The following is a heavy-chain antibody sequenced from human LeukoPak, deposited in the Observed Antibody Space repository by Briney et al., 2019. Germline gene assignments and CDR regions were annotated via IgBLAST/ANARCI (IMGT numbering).Heavy chain of an antibody. V-gene: IGHV4-59*01. CDR1: GGSISTYY. Sequence: SETLSLTCAVSGGSISTYYWSWIRQPPGKGLEWIGYIYYSGSTNYNPSLKSRITISVDTSKNQFSLMLSSVTTADTAMYYCARYATSSEYFDYWGQGTLVTVSS. CDR2: IYYSGST. CDR3: ARYATSSEYFDY. D-gene: IGHD2-2*01. J-gene: IGHJ4*02.